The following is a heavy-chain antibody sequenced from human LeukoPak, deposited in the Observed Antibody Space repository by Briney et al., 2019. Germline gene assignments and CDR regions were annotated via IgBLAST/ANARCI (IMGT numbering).Heavy chain of an antibody. CDR1: GFIFSNAW. CDR2: IKQDGSEK. Sequence: GGSLRLSCAASGFIFSNAWMTWVRQAPGKGLEWVANIKQDGSEKYYVDSVKGRFTISRDNAKNSLYLQMNSLRAEDTAVYYCARDYYDSSGPYWYFDLWGRGTLVTVSS. CDR3: ARDYYDSSGPYWYFDL. J-gene: IGHJ2*01. V-gene: IGHV3-7*03. D-gene: IGHD3-22*01.